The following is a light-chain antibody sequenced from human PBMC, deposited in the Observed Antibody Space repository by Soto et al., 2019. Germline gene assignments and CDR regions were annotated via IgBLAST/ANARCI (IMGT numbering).Light chain of an antibody. CDR3: LQDFSYPRT. V-gene: IGKV1-6*02. J-gene: IGKJ1*01. CDR1: QGIGTE. CDR2: GAS. Sequence: AIQMTQSPSSLSASVGDRVTDTCRASQGIGTELGWYQLKPGKAPKLLVYGASTLQSGVLPRFSGSGSGTDFTLTISSLQPDDFATYYCLQDFSYPRTFGQGTKVEIK.